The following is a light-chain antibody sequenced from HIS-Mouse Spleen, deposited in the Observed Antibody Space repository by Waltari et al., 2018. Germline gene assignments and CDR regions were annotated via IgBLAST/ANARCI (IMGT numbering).Light chain of an antibody. CDR1: SLRSDY. Sequence: SSELTQDPAVSVALGQTVRITCQGDSLRSDYASRYQEKPGQAPVLVIYCNNNRPSGIPDRFSGSSSGNTASLTITGAQAEDEADYYCNSRDSSGNHVVFGGGTKLTVL. CDR3: NSRDSSGNHVV. J-gene: IGLJ2*01. CDR2: CNN. V-gene: IGLV3-19*01.